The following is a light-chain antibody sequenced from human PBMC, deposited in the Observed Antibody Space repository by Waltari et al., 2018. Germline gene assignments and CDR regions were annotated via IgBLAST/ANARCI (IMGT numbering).Light chain of an antibody. Sequence: DIVMTQSPDSLALSLGERATINCKSGQSVLSSSNNKNYLSWYQQKPGQPPKLIIYWASTRQSGVPDRFSGSGSGTDFTLTISSLQAEDVAVYYCQQHYSSPRTFGQGTKVEVK. CDR3: QQHYSSPRT. CDR1: QSVLSSSNNKNY. V-gene: IGKV4-1*01. J-gene: IGKJ1*01. CDR2: WAS.